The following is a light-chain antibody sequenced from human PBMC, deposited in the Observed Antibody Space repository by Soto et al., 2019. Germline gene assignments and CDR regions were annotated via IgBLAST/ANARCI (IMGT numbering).Light chain of an antibody. J-gene: IGKJ5*01. V-gene: IGKV3-11*01. CDR3: QQRTDWVT. CDR1: QSVSSY. CDR2: EAS. Sequence: ILLTQSPGTLSLSPGETATRSSTASQSVSSYLAWYQQKPGQAPRLLIYEASNRATGIPARFSGSGSGTDFTLTISSLEPEDFAVYYCQQRTDWVTFGGGTRLEIK.